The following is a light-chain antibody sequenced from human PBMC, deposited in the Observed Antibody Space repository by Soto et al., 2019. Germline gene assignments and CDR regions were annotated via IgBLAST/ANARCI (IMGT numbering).Light chain of an antibody. CDR3: QQAYSFPIT. CDR1: QDIAAY. Sequence: DIRVTHSPSALSASVGDRVTITCRASQDIAAYLAWYQHKPGRAPELLIHAASSLQSGVPSRFSGSGSGTDFALTINSLQPEDFATYYCQQAYSFPITFGQGTRLEIK. J-gene: IGKJ5*01. CDR2: AAS. V-gene: IGKV1D-12*01.